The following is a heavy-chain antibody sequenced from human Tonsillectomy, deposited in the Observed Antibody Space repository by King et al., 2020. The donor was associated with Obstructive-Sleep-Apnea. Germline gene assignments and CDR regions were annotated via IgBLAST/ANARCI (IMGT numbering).Heavy chain of an antibody. CDR1: GGYIGNYY. J-gene: IGHJ4*02. D-gene: IGHD3-9*01. V-gene: IGHV4-59*01. CDR3: ARGNTLTAFTH. CDR2: VYNPGNT. Sequence: QLQESGPGLVRPSETLSLSCSVSGGYIGNYYWSWIRQSPGKGLEWIGYVYNPGNTNYNPSLKSRVSISLDTSKNQFSLKLSSVTAADTALYFCARGNTLTAFTHWGQGTLATVSS.